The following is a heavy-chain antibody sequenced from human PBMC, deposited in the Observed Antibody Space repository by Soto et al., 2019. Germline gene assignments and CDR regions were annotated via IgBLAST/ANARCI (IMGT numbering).Heavy chain of an antibody. Sequence: GGSLRLSCAASGFTFSSYGMHWVRQAPGKGLEWVAVIWYDGSNKYYADSVKGRFTISRDNSKNTLYLQMNSLRAEDTAVYYCARARVWYYDILTGYAPLPAAVDYWGQGTLVTVSS. CDR2: IWYDGSNK. D-gene: IGHD3-9*01. V-gene: IGHV3-33*01. J-gene: IGHJ4*02. CDR3: ARARVWYYDILTGYAPLPAAVDY. CDR1: GFTFSSYG.